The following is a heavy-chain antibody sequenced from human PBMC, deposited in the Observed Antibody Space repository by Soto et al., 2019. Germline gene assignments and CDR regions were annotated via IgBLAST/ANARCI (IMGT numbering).Heavy chain of an antibody. Sequence: GGSLRLSCAASGFTFRDYGMTWVRQAPGKGLEWVSTIKGDGTDTHYADSVKGRFTISRDNFQSTVYLQMNSLRAEDTGIYYCAKDPSGFQKGDPLDYWGRGTWVTVSS. CDR3: AKDPSGFQKGDPLDY. V-gene: IGHV3-23*01. CDR2: IKGDGTDT. CDR1: GFTFRDYG. J-gene: IGHJ4*02. D-gene: IGHD2-21*02.